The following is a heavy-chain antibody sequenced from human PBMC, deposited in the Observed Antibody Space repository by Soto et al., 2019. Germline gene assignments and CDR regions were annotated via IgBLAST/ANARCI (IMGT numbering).Heavy chain of an antibody. V-gene: IGHV1-3*01. Sequence: ASVKVSCKASGYTFTSYAMHWVRQAPGQRLEWMGWINAGNGNTKYSQKFQGRVTITRDTSASTAYMELSSLRSEDTAVYYCARMQECCSGGSCPYYYGMDVWGQGTTVTVS. D-gene: IGHD2-15*01. CDR1: GYTFTSYA. J-gene: IGHJ6*02. CDR2: INAGNGNT. CDR3: ARMQECCSGGSCPYYYGMDV.